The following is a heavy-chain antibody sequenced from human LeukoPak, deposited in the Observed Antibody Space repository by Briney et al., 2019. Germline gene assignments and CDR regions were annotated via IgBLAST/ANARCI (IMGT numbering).Heavy chain of an antibody. J-gene: IGHJ4*02. CDR2: TYYRSKWYN. CDR1: GDSVSSNSAA. CDR3: ARDQTLLWFGELLTLDFDY. Sequence: SQTLSLTCAISGDSVSSNSAAWNWIRQSPSRGLEWLGRTYYRSKWYNDYAVSVKSRTTINPDTSKNQFSLQLNSVTPEDTAVYYCARDQTLLWFGELLTLDFDYWGQGTLVTVSS. D-gene: IGHD3-10*01. V-gene: IGHV6-1*01.